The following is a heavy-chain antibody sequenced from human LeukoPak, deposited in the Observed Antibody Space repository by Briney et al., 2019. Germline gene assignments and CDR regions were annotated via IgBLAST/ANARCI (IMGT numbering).Heavy chain of an antibody. CDR1: GGSISSYY. CDR2: IYYSGST. J-gene: IGHJ4*02. V-gene: IGHV4-59*08. D-gene: IGHD2-21*02. Sequence: PSETLSLTCTVSGGSISSYYGSWIRQPPGKGLEWIGYIYYSGSTNYNPSLKSRVTISVDTSKNQFSLKLSSVTAADTAVYYCARRLGGDLFDYWGQGTLVTVSS. CDR3: ARRLGGDLFDY.